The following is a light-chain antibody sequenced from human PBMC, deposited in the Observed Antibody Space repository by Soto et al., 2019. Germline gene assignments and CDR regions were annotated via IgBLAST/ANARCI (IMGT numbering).Light chain of an antibody. CDR1: QSVSSY. V-gene: IGKV3-11*01. Sequence: EIVLTQSPATLSLSPGERATLSCRASQSVSSYLAWYQQKPGQAPRLLIYDASNSATGIPARFSRHGSGTDFLLTISSLEPEDFAVYDCQQRSNWPPVTFGGGTNVEIK. J-gene: IGKJ4*01. CDR3: QQRSNWPPVT. CDR2: DAS.